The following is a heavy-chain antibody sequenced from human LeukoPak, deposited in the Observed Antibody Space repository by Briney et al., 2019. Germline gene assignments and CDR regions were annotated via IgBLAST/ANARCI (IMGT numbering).Heavy chain of an antibody. D-gene: IGHD3-10*01. CDR1: GYTFTDSW. CDR2: IYPGDSDT. Sequence: KHGESLKISCQASGYTFTDSWIGWVRQMPGRGLEWMGFIYPGDSDTRYSPSFQGQVTISADESMSTAYLQWSRLKASDTAMYYCARGLVAYSFGLNPYYFDYWGQGTLVTVSS. V-gene: IGHV5-51*01. J-gene: IGHJ4*02. CDR3: ARGLVAYSFGLNPYYFDY.